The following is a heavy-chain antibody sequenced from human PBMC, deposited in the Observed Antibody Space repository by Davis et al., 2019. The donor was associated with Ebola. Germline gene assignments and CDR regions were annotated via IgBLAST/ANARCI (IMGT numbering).Heavy chain of an antibody. D-gene: IGHD5-12*01. CDR2: ISSNGGST. J-gene: IGHJ4*02. CDR3: AREVRGGYEFDY. V-gene: IGHV3-64*01. CDR1: GFTFSSYA. Sequence: GGSLRLSCAASGFTFSSYAMHWVRQAPGKGLEYVSAISSNGGSTYYANSVKGRFTISRDNSKNTLYLQMGSLRAEDMAVYYCAREVRGGYEFDYWGQGTLVTVSS.